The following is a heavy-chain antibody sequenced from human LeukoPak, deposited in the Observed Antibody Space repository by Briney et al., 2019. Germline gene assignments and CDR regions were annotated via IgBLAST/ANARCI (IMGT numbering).Heavy chain of an antibody. CDR2: FDPEDGET. CDR3: ARALYSGSYYVFDY. V-gene: IGHV1-24*01. D-gene: IGHD1-26*01. Sequence: ASVKVSCKVSGYTLTELSMHWVRQAPGKGLEWMGGFDPEDGETIYAQKFQGRVAMTTDTSTSTAYMELRSLRSDDTAVYYCARALYSGSYYVFDYWGQGTLVTVSS. CDR1: GYTLTELS. J-gene: IGHJ4*02.